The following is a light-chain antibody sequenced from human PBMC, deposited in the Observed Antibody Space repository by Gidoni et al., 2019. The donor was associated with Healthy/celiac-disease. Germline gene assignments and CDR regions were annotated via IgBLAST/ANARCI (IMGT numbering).Light chain of an antibody. CDR3: QQYNNWPPWT. J-gene: IGKJ1*01. CDR2: VAS. CDR1: QSDSSN. V-gene: IGKV3-15*01. Sequence: EIVMTQSQATLTVYAGGRATLSRRPSQSDSSNLALYQQKPGQAPRLRIYVASTRATGIPARFSVSGSGTEFTLTISSLQSEDFAVYYCQQYNNWPPWTFGQGTKVEIK.